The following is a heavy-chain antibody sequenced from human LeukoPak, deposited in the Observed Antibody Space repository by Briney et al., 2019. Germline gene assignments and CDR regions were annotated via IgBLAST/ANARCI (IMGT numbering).Heavy chain of an antibody. Sequence: GGSLRLSCAASGFTFSNYYMSWIRQAPGKGLEWLSYISLSSTSIYYADSVKGRFTISRDIAKNSLYLQMNSLRGEDTAVYDCARDGTPSYSSGWFYMDVWGKGNTVTISS. V-gene: IGHV3-11*04. CDR2: ISLSSTSI. CDR3: ARDGTPSYSSGWFYMDV. J-gene: IGHJ6*04. CDR1: GFTFSNYY. D-gene: IGHD6-13*01.